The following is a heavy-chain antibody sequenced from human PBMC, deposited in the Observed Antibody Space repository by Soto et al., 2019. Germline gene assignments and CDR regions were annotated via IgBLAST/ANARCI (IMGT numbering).Heavy chain of an antibody. J-gene: IGHJ6*03. CDR2: MSGSGDST. V-gene: IGHV3-23*01. CDR3: VKAYGGFTSCPSLLYHYYYDMDV. Sequence: EVQLLESGGGLVQPGGSLRLSCAASGFTFSTYAMNWVRQAPGKGLEWVSGMSGSGDSTYYADSVKGRFTISRDNSKNTLYVEMNSLRAEDTAVYHCVKAYGGFTSCPSLLYHYYYDMDVWGKGTTVTVSS. CDR1: GFTFSTYA. D-gene: IGHD2-2*01.